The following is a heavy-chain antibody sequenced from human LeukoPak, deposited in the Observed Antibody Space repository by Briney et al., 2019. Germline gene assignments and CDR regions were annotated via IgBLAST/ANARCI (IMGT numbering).Heavy chain of an antibody. D-gene: IGHD1-14*01. CDR1: GGSMSTYY. V-gene: IGHV4-59*01. CDR2: IYYTGST. Sequence: SETLSLTCTVSGGSMSTYYWTWIRQPPGKGLEWIGFIYYTGSTNYNPSLKSRVTISVDTSKNQFSLKLSSVTAADTAVYYCAGMRITTPTVRTLDYWGQGTLDTVSS. J-gene: IGHJ4*02. CDR3: AGMRITTPTVRTLDY.